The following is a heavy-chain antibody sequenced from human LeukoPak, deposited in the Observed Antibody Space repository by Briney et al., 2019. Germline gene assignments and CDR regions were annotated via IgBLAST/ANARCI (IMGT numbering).Heavy chain of an antibody. V-gene: IGHV3-21*01. CDR1: GFTFSTYS. CDR3: ARDRSHQRRFHSSREENWFDP. D-gene: IGHD6-13*01. Sequence: GGSLRLSCAASGFTFSTYSGNWIRQAPGKGLEWVSSISSSSDYIYYADSVKGRFTISRDNAKNSLYLQMNSLRAEDTAVYYCARDRSHQRRFHSSREENWFDPWGQGTLVTVSS. CDR2: ISSSSDYI. J-gene: IGHJ5*02.